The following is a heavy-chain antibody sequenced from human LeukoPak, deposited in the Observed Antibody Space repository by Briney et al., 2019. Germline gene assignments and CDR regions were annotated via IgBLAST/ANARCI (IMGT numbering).Heavy chain of an antibody. D-gene: IGHD6-13*01. CDR1: GFTFSSYG. V-gene: IGHV3-21*01. Sequence: GGSLRLSCAASGFTFSSYGMNWVRQAPGKGLEWVSSISSRSSYIYYADSVKGRFTISRDNAKNSLYLQMNSLRAEDTAVYYCATSIAAAGLLDPWGQGTLVTVSS. J-gene: IGHJ5*02. CDR2: ISSRSSYI. CDR3: ATSIAAAGLLDP.